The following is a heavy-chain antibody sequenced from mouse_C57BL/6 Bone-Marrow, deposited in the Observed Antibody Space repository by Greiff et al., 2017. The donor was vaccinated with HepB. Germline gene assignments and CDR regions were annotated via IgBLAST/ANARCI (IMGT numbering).Heavy chain of an antibody. CDR1: GFTFSSYA. D-gene: IGHD2-1*01. Sequence: EVMLVESGEGLVKPGGSLKLSCAASGFTFSSYAMSWVRQTPEKRLEWVAYISSGGDYIYYADTVKGRFTISRDNARNTLYLQMSSLKSEDTAMYYCTRAPRYGNYPMDYWGQGTSVTVSS. CDR3: TRAPRYGNYPMDY. V-gene: IGHV5-9-1*02. CDR2: ISSGGDYI. J-gene: IGHJ4*01.